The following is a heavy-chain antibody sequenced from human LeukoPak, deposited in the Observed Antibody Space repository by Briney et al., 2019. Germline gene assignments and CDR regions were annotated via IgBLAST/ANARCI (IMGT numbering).Heavy chain of an antibody. CDR1: GYTFTSYG. D-gene: IGHD6-6*01. V-gene: IGHV1-18*01. J-gene: IGHJ4*02. Sequence: ASVKVSCKASGYTFTSYGISWVRQAPGQGLEWMGWISAYNGNTNYAQKLQGRVTMTTDTSTSTAYMDLRSLRSDDTAVYYCARATIAARPVDYWGQGTLVTVSS. CDR2: ISAYNGNT. CDR3: ARATIAARPVDY.